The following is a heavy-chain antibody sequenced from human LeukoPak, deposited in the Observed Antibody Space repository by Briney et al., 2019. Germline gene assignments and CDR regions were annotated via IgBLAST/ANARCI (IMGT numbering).Heavy chain of an antibody. Sequence: KPSETLSLTCTVSGGSISSFYWSWIRQPPGKGLDWIGYIYYSGSTNYNPSLKGRVTISVDTSKNQFSLKLSSVTAADTAVYYCARGEGHGSYYFDFWGQGTLVTVPS. D-gene: IGHD1-26*01. CDR2: IYYSGST. CDR1: GGSISSFY. J-gene: IGHJ4*02. V-gene: IGHV4-59*01. CDR3: ARGEGHGSYYFDF.